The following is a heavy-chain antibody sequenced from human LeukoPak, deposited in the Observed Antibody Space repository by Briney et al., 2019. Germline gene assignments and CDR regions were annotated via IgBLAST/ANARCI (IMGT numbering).Heavy chain of an antibody. J-gene: IGHJ4*02. CDR2: ISSSSSYI. CDR1: GFTFSSYS. CDR3: ARDPTPGDPPHY. V-gene: IGHV3-21*01. Sequence: GGSLRLSCAASGFTFSSYSMNWVRQAPGKGLEWVSSISSSSSYIYYADSVKGRFTISRDNAKNPLYLQMNSLRAEDTAVYYCARDPTPGDPPHYWGQGTLVTVSS. D-gene: IGHD4-17*01.